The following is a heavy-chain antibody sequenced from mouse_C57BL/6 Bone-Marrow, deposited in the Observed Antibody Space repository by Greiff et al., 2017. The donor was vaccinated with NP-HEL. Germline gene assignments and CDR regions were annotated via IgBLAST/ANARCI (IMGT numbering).Heavy chain of an antibody. CDR3: AIATWYYFDY. J-gene: IGHJ2*01. V-gene: IGHV1-74*01. CDR2: SHPSDSDT. Sequence: QVQLQQPGAELVKTGASVKVSCKASGYTFTSYWMHWVKQRPGQGLEWIGRSHPSDSDTNYNQKFTGKATLTVDKSTSTAYMQLSSLTSEDSAVYYCAIATWYYFDYWGQGTTLTVSS. D-gene: IGHD1-1*01. CDR1: GYTFTSYW.